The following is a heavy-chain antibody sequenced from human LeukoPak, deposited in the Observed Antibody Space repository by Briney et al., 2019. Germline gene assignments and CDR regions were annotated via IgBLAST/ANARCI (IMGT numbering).Heavy chain of an antibody. CDR3: AADYYDSSGYSLRSFDS. CDR2: TFSRSKWYN. Sequence: PSQTLSLTCAISGDSISSNSATWNWIRQSPSRGLEWLGRTFSRSKWYNDYAVSVKSRITINPDTSKNQFSLQLNSVTPEDTAVYYCAADYYDSSGYSLRSFDSWGQGTLVTVSS. J-gene: IGHJ4*02. V-gene: IGHV6-1*01. D-gene: IGHD3-22*01. CDR1: GDSISSNSAT.